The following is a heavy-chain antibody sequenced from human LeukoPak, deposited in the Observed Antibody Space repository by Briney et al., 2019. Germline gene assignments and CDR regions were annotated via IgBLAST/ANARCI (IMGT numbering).Heavy chain of an antibody. D-gene: IGHD3-22*01. J-gene: IGHJ4*02. V-gene: IGHV1-8*01. CDR2: MNPISGDT. CDR1: GYTFTSYD. CDR3: AIQRRTYYYDSSGYYYGPLDY. Sequence: ASVKVSCKASGYTFTSYDVNWVRQATGQGLEWMGWMNPISGDTGYALKFQGRVTMSRNTSISTAYMELGSLRSEDTAVYYCAIQRRTYYYDSSGYYYGPLDYWGQGTLVTVSS.